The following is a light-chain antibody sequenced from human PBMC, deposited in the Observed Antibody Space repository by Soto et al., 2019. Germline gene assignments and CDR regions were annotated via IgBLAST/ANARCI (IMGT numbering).Light chain of an antibody. J-gene: IGLJ7*01. CDR2: EVT. CDR3: TSYTSSSTVV. V-gene: IGLV2-14*01. Sequence: QSVPTQPASVSGSPGQSITISCTGTTSDVGGYHYVSWYQHHPGKAPKLMIYEVTKRPSGVSNRFSGSKSGNTASLTISGLQAEDEADYYCTSYTSSSTVVFGGGTQLTVL. CDR1: TSDVGGYHY.